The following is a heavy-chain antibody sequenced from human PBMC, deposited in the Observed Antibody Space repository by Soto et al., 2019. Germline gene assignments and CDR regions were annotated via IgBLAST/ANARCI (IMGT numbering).Heavy chain of an antibody. Sequence: LRLSCAASGFIFSDYYMSWVRQTPGKGLEWVSYISTRSTYTNYADSVKGRFTISRDNAKNSLYLQMDSLRVEDTAVYYCARDLAWKRGKVGRYYYGMDVWGQGTTVTVSS. D-gene: IGHD1-1*01. J-gene: IGHJ6*02. CDR3: ARDLAWKRGKVGRYYYGMDV. V-gene: IGHV3-11*06. CDR1: GFIFSDYY. CDR2: ISTRSTYT.